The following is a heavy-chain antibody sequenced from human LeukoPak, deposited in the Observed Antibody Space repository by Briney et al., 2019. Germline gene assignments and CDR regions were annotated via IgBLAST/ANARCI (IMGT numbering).Heavy chain of an antibody. D-gene: IGHD2-15*01. V-gene: IGHV4-38-2*02. J-gene: IGHJ4*02. CDR1: GYSISSGYY. CDR2: IYHSGST. Sequence: PSETLSLTCTVSGYSISSGYYWGWIRQPPGQGLEWIGSIYHSGSTYYNPSLKSRVTISVDTSKNQFSLKLSSVTAADTAVYYCARVQYGVVVAATEYYFDYWGQGTLVTVSS. CDR3: ARVQYGVVVAATEYYFDY.